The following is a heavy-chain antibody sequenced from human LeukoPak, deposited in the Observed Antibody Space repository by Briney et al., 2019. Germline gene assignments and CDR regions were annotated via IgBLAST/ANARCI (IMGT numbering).Heavy chain of an antibody. CDR3: ARGHCSGGSCYGMGY. Sequence: GGSLRLSCAASGFNFNGYAMSWVRQAPGKGLEWVSGISPGGDNTYYADSVRGRFTISRDNSKNTLCLQMNSLRPEDTAVYYCARGHCSGGSCYGMGYWGQGTLVTVSS. D-gene: IGHD2-15*01. J-gene: IGHJ4*02. CDR2: ISPGGDNT. CDR1: GFNFNGYA. V-gene: IGHV3-23*01.